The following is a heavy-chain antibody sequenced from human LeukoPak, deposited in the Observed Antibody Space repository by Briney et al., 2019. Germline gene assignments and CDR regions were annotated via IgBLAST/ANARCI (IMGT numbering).Heavy chain of an antibody. CDR2: ISYDGSNK. V-gene: IGHV3-30-3*01. Sequence: GRSLRLSCAASGFTFRSYAMHWVRQAPGKGLEWVAVISYDGSNKYYADSVKGRFTISRDNSKNTLYLQMNSLRAEDTAVYYCAREQLGYCSSTSCYYFGTQEPTFDYWGQGTLVTVSS. J-gene: IGHJ4*02. D-gene: IGHD2-2*01. CDR1: GFTFRSYA. CDR3: AREQLGYCSSTSCYYFGTQEPTFDY.